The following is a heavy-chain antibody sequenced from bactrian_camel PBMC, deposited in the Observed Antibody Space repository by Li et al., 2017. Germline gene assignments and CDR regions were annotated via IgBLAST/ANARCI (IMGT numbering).Heavy chain of an antibody. D-gene: IGHD1*01. J-gene: IGHJ4*01. CDR2: IDQDGNT. CDR1: GYVYSSYC. Sequence: HVQLVESGGGSVQAGGSLRPSCAASGYVYSSYCMGWFRQVPGQDREGVGAIDQDGNTNYAESVKGRFTISQDSAKNTLYLQMNSLKPEDTAMYYCAATGQMQSVAGCRTQGTQVTVS. V-gene: IGHV3S53*01.